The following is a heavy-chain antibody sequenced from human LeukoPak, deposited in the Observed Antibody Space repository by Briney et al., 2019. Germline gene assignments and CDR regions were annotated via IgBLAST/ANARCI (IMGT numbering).Heavy chain of an antibody. V-gene: IGHV4-4*07. Sequence: SETLSLTCTVSGGSISSYYWSWIRQPAGKGLEWIGRIYTSGSTNYNPSLKSRVTMSVDTSKNQFSLKLSSVTAADTAVYYCARAPYYYDSSGYPTGYYFDYWGQGTLVTVSS. D-gene: IGHD3-22*01. CDR3: ARAPYYYDSSGYPTGYYFDY. J-gene: IGHJ4*02. CDR1: GGSISSYY. CDR2: IYTSGST.